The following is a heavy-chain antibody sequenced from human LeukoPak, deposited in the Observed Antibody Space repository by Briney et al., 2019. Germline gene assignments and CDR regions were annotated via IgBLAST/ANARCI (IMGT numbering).Heavy chain of an antibody. CDR1: GYTFTSYD. Sequence: ASVKVSCKASGYTFTSYDINWVRQATGQGLEWMGWMNPNSGNTGYAQKFQGRVTMTRNTSISTAYMELSSLRSEDTAVYYCARSTKKVRGVPKLNFDYWGQGTLVTVSS. CDR3: ARSTKKVRGVPKLNFDY. V-gene: IGHV1-8*01. J-gene: IGHJ4*02. D-gene: IGHD3-10*01. CDR2: MNPNSGNT.